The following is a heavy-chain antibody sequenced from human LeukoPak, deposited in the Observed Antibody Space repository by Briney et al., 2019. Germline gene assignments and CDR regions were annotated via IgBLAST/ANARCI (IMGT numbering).Heavy chain of an antibody. CDR1: GGSISSYY. D-gene: IGHD6-19*01. CDR3: ATHSGGSGWPLGY. CDR2: IYYSGST. J-gene: IGHJ4*02. Sequence: PSETLSLTCTVSGGSISSYYWSWIRQPPGKGLEWIGYIYYSGSTNYNPSLESRVTISVDTSKNQFSLKLSSVTAADTAVYYCATHSGGSGWPLGYWGQGTLVTVSS. V-gene: IGHV4-59*08.